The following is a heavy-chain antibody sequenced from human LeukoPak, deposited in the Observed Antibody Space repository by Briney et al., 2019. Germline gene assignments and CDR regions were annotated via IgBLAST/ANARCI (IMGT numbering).Heavy chain of an antibody. J-gene: IGHJ3*01. CDR3: ARDLRVGGSSGWYAFDV. Sequence: SETLSLTCTVSGGSNSSYYWSWLRQPPGKGLEWLGYLYYRGSTTYNPSLKSRVTISIDTSKNQFSLKLSSVTAADTAVYYCARDLRVGGSSGWYAFDVWGQGTMVTVSS. V-gene: IGHV4-59*01. D-gene: IGHD6-19*01. CDR1: GGSNSSYY. CDR2: LYYRGST.